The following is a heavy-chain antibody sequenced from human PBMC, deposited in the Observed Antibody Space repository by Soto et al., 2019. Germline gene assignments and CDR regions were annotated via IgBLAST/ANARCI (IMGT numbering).Heavy chain of an antibody. J-gene: IGHJ6*02. Sequence: PGGSLRLFCAASGFSFRNAWMSWVRQAPGKGLEWVGHIKSQGDGGTRDYAAPVKGRFTISRDDSKNTLFLQMNSLKNEDTAVYFCTTDLQAYCDGTTCYAGNYYYDDMDVWGQGTTVTVSS. CDR3: TTDLQAYCDGTTCYAGNYYYDDMDV. CDR1: GFSFRNAW. D-gene: IGHD2-2*01. V-gene: IGHV3-15*01. CDR2: IKSQGDGGTR.